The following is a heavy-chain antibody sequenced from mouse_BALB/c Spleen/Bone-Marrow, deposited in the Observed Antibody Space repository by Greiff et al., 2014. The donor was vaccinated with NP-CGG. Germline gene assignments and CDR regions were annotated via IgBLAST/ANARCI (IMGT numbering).Heavy chain of an antibody. V-gene: IGHV1S135*01. CDR1: GYLFTSYY. CDR3: ARSYDGYPYAMNH. D-gene: IGHD2-3*01. Sequence: EVQLVESGPELMKPGASVKISCKASGYLFTSYYMHWVKQSHGESLEWIGYFDPFNGGTSYNQKFKGKATLTVDKSSSTAYMHLSSLTSEDSAVYFCARSYDGYPYAMNHWGQGTSVPVST. J-gene: IGHJ4*01. CDR2: FDPFNGGT.